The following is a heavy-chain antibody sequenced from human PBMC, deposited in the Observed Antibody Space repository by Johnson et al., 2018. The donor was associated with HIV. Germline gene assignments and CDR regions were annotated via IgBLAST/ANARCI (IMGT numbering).Heavy chain of an antibody. CDR1: GFTFSDYG. CDR2: INWNGGNT. Sequence: VQLVESGGGVVRPGGSLRLSCAASGFTFSDYGMSWIRQLPGKGLEWVSGINWNGGNTDYGDSVKGRFTISRDNSKNTLYLQMNSLRAEDTAVYYCARDFRIYSSSTIRGDAFDIWGQGTMVTVSS. V-gene: IGHV3-20*04. CDR3: ARDFRIYSSSTIRGDAFDI. J-gene: IGHJ3*02. D-gene: IGHD6-13*01.